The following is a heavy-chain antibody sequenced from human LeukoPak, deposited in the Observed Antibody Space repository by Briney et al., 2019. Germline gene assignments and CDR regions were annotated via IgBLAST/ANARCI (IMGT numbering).Heavy chain of an antibody. CDR1: GFTFSSYW. J-gene: IGHJ6*02. Sequence: GGSLRLSCAASGFTFSSYWMHWVRQAPGKGLVWVSRIHSDGSTTSYADSVKGRFTVSRDNAKNTLYLQMNSLRAEDTAVYYCARVGLGPVYYYGMDVWGQGTTVTVSS. CDR3: ARVGLGPVYYYGMDV. V-gene: IGHV3-74*01. CDR2: IHSDGSTT. D-gene: IGHD3-16*01.